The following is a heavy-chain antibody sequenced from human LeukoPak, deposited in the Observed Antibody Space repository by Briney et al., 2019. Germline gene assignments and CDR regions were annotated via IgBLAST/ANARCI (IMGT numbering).Heavy chain of an antibody. CDR2: ISGRGNMT. CDR1: GLTFSSHW. CDR3: AKDGDYDYVPERHFDY. V-gene: IGHV3-23*01. D-gene: IGHD3-16*01. J-gene: IGHJ4*02. Sequence: QSGGSLRLSCAASGLTFSSHWMHWVRQAPGKGLEWVSIISGRGNMTNYADSVRGRFIVSRDNSKNTLYLQMNSLRAEDTATYYCAKDGDYDYVPERHFDYWVREPGSPSPQ.